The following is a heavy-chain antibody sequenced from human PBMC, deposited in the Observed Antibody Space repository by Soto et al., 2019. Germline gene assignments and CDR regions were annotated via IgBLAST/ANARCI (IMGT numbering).Heavy chain of an antibody. V-gene: IGHV4-30-2*01. CDR3: ARRGDFGGFDA. Sequence: QLQLQESASGLVRPSQTLSLTCAVSGGAISSSTYSWTWIRRPPGEGLEWIGSISHSDTTYYNPSLKSRVTISGDRSKFQFSLNLTSVTAADTAVYFCARRGDFGGFDAWGQGSMVTVSS. CDR2: ISHSDTT. CDR1: GGAISSSTYS. D-gene: IGHD4-17*01. J-gene: IGHJ3*01.